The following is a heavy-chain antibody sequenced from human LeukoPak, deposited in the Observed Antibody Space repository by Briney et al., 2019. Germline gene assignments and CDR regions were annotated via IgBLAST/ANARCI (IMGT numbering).Heavy chain of an antibody. D-gene: IGHD3-22*01. V-gene: IGHV3-21*06. Sequence: PGGSLRLSCAASGFTFSSYAMSWVRQAPGKGLEWVSSISSNSYHIFHADSVKGRFTTSRDNAKNSLYLQMNSLRAEDTAVYYCTRDLSIDYYYWGQGTLVTVSS. J-gene: IGHJ4*02. CDR3: TRDLSIDYYY. CDR2: ISSNSYHI. CDR1: GFTFSSYA.